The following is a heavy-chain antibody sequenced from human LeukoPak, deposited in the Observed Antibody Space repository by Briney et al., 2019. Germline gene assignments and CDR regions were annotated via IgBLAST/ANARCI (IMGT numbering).Heavy chain of an antibody. V-gene: IGHV3-11*03. CDR1: GFTFNEYY. Sequence: PGGSLRLSCAASGFTFNEYYMSWIRQAPGKGLEWVSYISTTGSYTDYADSVKGRFTISRDNAKNSLYLQMNSLRAEDTAVYYCAKNGRSSWQWGRGTLVTVSS. CDR2: ISTTGSYT. J-gene: IGHJ4*02. CDR3: AKNGRSSWQ. D-gene: IGHD6-13*01.